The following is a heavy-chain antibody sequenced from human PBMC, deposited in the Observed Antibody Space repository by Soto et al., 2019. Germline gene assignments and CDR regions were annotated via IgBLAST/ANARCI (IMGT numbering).Heavy chain of an antibody. CDR2: INPNSGGT. V-gene: IGHV1-2*02. Sequence: ASVKVSCKASGYTFTDYYMHWVRQAPGQGLEWMGWINPNSGGTNYAQKLQGRVTMTRVTSISTAYMELSSLRSDDTALYYCAKDPNIVVVPGATGGMDVWGQGTTVTVSS. D-gene: IGHD2-2*01. CDR3: AKDPNIVVVPGATGGMDV. CDR1: GYTFTDYY. J-gene: IGHJ6*02.